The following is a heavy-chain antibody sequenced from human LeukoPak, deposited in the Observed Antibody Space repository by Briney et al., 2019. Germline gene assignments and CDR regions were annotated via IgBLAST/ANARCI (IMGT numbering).Heavy chain of an antibody. CDR3: AKEGANEYGDYGGIFDC. D-gene: IGHD4-17*01. V-gene: IGHV3-23*01. Sequence: GGSLRLSCAASGFTFSSYAMNWVRQPTGKGLEWVSAIIGSGDMTYYADSVKGRFTISRDNSKSTLYLQMSSLRAEDTAVYYCAKEGANEYGDYGGIFDCWGQGTLVTVSS. CDR1: GFTFSSYA. J-gene: IGHJ4*02. CDR2: IIGSGDMT.